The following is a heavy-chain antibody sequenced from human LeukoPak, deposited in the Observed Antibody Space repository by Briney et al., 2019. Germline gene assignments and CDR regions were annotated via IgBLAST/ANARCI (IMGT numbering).Heavy chain of an antibody. CDR2: INPGGDNT. V-gene: IGHV1-46*01. CDR3: ARIRDGYNDAYDI. CDR1: GYTFTGYY. Sequence: ASVKVSCKASGYTFTGYYIHWVRQAPGQGLEWMGLINPGGDNTNYAQNFQGRVTMTRDASASTVYMELSSLRSEDTAIYYCARIRDGYNDAYDIWGQGTVVTVPS. J-gene: IGHJ3*02. D-gene: IGHD5-24*01.